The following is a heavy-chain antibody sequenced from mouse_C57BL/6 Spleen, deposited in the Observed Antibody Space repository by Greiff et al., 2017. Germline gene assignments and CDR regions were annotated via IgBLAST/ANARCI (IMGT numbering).Heavy chain of an antibody. D-gene: IGHD2-4*01. Sequence: VQLKQSGAELVKPGASVKLSCTASGFNIKDYYMHWVKQRTEQGLEWIGRIDPEDGETNYARKFKGKATITADTSSNTAYLQLRSLTSEDTAVYYCARIEDDYGGYAMDYWGQGTSVTVSS. CDR3: ARIEDDYGGYAMDY. CDR2: IDPEDGET. J-gene: IGHJ4*01. CDR1: GFNIKDYY. V-gene: IGHV14-2*01.